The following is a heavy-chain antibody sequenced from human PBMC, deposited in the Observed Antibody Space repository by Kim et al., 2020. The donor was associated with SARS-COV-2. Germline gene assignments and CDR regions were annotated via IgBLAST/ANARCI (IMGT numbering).Heavy chain of an antibody. CDR3: ARITYYYGSGKEDYFDY. D-gene: IGHD3-10*01. Sequence: PKSRVTISVDRSKNQCSLKLSSVTAADTAVYYCARITYYYGSGKEDYFDYWGQGTLVTVSS. V-gene: IGHV4-30-2*01. J-gene: IGHJ4*02.